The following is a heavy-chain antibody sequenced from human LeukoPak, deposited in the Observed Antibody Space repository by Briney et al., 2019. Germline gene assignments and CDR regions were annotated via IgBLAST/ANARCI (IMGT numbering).Heavy chain of an antibody. Sequence: SETLSLTCTVSGGAINSYHWTWIRQPPGKGLEWIASIYYIGSPKYNPSLESRVTISVDTSKNQFSLKLSSVTAADTAVYYCARGQQLEDPWGQGTLVTVSS. D-gene: IGHD6-13*01. J-gene: IGHJ5*02. V-gene: IGHV4-59*01. CDR3: ARGQQLEDP. CDR2: IYYIGSP. CDR1: GGAINSYH.